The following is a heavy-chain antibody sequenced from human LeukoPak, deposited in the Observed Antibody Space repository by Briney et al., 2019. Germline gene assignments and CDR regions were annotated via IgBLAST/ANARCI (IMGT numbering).Heavy chain of an antibody. J-gene: IGHJ4*02. CDR2: ISSSSYI. CDR1: GFTFSSYS. V-gene: IGHV3-21*01. Sequence: GGSLRLSCAASGFTFSSYSMNWVRQAPGKGLEWVSSISSSSYIYYADSVKGRFTISRDNAKNSLYLQMNSLRAEDTAVYYCARVEVMVRGVGGLDYWGQGTLVTVSS. CDR3: ARVEVMVRGVGGLDY. D-gene: IGHD3-10*01.